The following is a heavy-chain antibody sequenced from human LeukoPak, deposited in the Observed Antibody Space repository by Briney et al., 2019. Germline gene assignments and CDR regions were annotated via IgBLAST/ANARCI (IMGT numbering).Heavy chain of an antibody. V-gene: IGHV3-74*01. J-gene: IGHJ4*02. CDR2: INSDGSST. CDR1: GFTFSSYW. CDR3: ARTPQGSSSYDEGYFDY. D-gene: IGHD6-6*01. Sequence: GGSLRLSCAASGFTFSSYWMHWVRQAPGKGLVWVSRINSDGSSTSYADSVKGRFTISRDNAKNTLYLQMNSLRAGDTAVYYCARTPQGSSSYDEGYFDYWGQGTLVTVSS.